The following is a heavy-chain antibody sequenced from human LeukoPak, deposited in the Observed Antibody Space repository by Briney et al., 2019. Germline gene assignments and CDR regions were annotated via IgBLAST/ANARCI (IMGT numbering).Heavy chain of an antibody. CDR3: ARDILTGLTGYFDL. CDR2: VYISGST. V-gene: IGHV4-4*07. J-gene: IGHJ2*01. CDR1: GYSISSTYY. Sequence: SETLSLTCKVSGYSISSTYYWSWIRQPAGKGLEWIGRVYISGSTNYDPSLKSRVTISVDTSKNQFSLKLSSVTAADTAIYYCARDILTGLTGYFDLWGRGTLVTVSS. D-gene: IGHD3-9*01.